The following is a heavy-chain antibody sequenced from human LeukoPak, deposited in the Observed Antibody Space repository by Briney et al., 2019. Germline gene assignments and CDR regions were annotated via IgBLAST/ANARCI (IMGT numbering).Heavy chain of an antibody. CDR2: ISHDGSNT. CDR3: ARGSSGYYQYYYYYMDV. J-gene: IGHJ6*03. CDR1: GFAFNSYG. Sequence: PGGSLRLSCAASGFAFNSYGMHWVRQAPGKGLEWLAIISHDGSNTYYADSVKGRITISRDNSKNTLYLQMNSLRAEDTAVYYCARGSSGYYQYYYYYMDVWGKGTTVTISS. D-gene: IGHD3-22*01. V-gene: IGHV3-30*03.